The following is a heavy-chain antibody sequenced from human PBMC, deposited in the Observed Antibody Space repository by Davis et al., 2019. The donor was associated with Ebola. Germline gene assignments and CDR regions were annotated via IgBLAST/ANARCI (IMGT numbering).Heavy chain of an antibody. D-gene: IGHD5-12*01. Sequence: GRSLRLSCAASAFTFSGSAMHWVRQASGQGLEWVGRIRSKANSYATAYAASVKGRFTISRDDSKNTAYLQMNSLKTEDTAVYYCTYSGYGGIDYWGQGTLVTVSS. J-gene: IGHJ4*02. CDR1: AFTFSGSA. CDR3: TYSGYGGIDY. V-gene: IGHV3-73*01. CDR2: IRSKANSYAT.